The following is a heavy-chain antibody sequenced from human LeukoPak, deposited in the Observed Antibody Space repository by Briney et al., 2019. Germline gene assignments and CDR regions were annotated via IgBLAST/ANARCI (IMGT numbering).Heavy chain of an antibody. CDR1: GGSISSYY. CDR2: IYYSGST. CDR3: ARDASSGRGYYFDY. J-gene: IGHJ4*02. Sequence: PSETLSLTCTVSGGSISSYYWSWIRQPPGKGLEWIGYIYYSGSTYYNPSLKSRVTISVDTSKNQFSLKLSSVTAADTALYHCARDASSGRGYYFDYWGQGTLVTVSS. V-gene: IGHV4-59*01. D-gene: IGHD6-19*01.